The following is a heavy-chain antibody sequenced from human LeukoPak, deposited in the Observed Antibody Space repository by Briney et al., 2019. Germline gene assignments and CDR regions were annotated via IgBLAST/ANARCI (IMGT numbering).Heavy chain of an antibody. Sequence: ASVKVSCMASGYDFTTNCIHWVRQAPGQRLQWLGTINPSVGSTTYGQRFRRRVTMTRDTSTATVYMDLSSLTSEDTAIYCCAKGYCTAASFYVLDSWGQGTLVTVSS. CDR2: INPSVGST. CDR3: AKGYCTAASFYVLDS. V-gene: IGHV1-46*01. CDR1: GYDFTTNC. D-gene: IGHD2-8*02. J-gene: IGHJ4*02.